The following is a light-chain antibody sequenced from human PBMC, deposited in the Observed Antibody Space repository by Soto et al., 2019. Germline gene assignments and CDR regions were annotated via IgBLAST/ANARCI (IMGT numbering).Light chain of an antibody. Sequence: EIVMTQSPATLSVSPGERATLSCRARQSVSSNLAWYQQKPGQAPRLLIYGASTRATGIPARFSGSGSGTEFTLTISSLQSEDFAVYYCQQYNNWPSTFGQGTKVEIK. V-gene: IGKV3-15*01. CDR2: GAS. CDR1: QSVSSN. CDR3: QQYNNWPST. J-gene: IGKJ1*01.